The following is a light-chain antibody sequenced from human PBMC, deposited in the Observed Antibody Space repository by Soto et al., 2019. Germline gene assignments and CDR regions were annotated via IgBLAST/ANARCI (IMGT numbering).Light chain of an antibody. V-gene: IGKV3-20*01. J-gene: IGKJ1*01. CDR3: QQYGSWT. CDR2: GTS. CDR1: QTISSNY. Sequence: EIVLTQSPGTLSVSPGERATLSCRASQTISSNYLAWYQQKPGQAPSLLIYGTSSRATGIPDRFSGSGSGTDFTLTISRLEPEDSAIYYWQQYGSWTFGQGTKVEIK.